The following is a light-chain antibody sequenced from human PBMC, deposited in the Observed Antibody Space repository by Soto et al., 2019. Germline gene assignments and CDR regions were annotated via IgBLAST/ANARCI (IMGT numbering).Light chain of an antibody. CDR1: SSDVGSYNF. CDR2: EVN. J-gene: IGLJ2*01. Sequence: QSALTQPPSASGSPGQSVTISCTGTSSDVGSYNFVSWYQQHPGKAPKLMIYEVNKRPSGVPDRFSGSKSGNTASLSVSGLQAEDEADYSCSSWAGSNIVVFGGGTKLTVL. V-gene: IGLV2-8*01. CDR3: SSWAGSNIVV.